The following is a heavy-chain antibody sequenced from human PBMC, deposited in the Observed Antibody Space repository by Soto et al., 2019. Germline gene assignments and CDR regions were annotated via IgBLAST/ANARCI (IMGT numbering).Heavy chain of an antibody. D-gene: IGHD2-15*01. CDR2: IIPICGKA. CDR3: ATLSGGSRYYYYGMDV. V-gene: IGHV1-69*12. Sequence: QVQLVQSGAEVKKPGSSVKVSCKASGGTFSSYAISWVRQAPGQGLEWMGGIIPICGKAKFAQKFQGRVTITADESTSTAYMELSSLRSEDTAVYYCATLSGGSRYYYYGMDVWGQGTTVTVSS. J-gene: IGHJ6*02. CDR1: GGTFSSYA.